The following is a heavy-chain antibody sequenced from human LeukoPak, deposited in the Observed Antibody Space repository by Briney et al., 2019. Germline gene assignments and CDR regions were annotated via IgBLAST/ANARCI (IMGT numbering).Heavy chain of an antibody. V-gene: IGHV3-23*01. Sequence: ETLSLTCDVSGVAISSGHWWSWVRQAPGKGLEWVSAISGSGGSTYYADSVKGRFTISRDNSKNTLYLQMNSLRAEDTAVYYCAKDIVVVPAAMAGFDYWGQGTLVTVSS. CDR1: GVAISSG. CDR2: ISGSGGST. CDR3: AKDIVVVPAAMAGFDY. D-gene: IGHD2-2*01. J-gene: IGHJ4*02.